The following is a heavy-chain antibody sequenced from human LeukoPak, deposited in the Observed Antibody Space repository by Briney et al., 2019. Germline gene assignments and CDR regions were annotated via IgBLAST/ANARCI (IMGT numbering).Heavy chain of an antibody. CDR1: GYTSTSYG. Sequence: ASVKVSCKASGYTSTSYGISWVRQAPGQGLEWMGWISAYNGNTNYAQKFQGRVTMTRNTSISTAYMELSSLRSEDTAVYYCARANWFDPWGQGTLVTVSS. CDR2: ISAYNGNT. V-gene: IGHV1-18*01. CDR3: ARANWFDP. J-gene: IGHJ5*02.